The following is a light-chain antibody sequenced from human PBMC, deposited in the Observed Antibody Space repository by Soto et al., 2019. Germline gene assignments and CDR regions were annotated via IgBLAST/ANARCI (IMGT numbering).Light chain of an antibody. J-gene: IGKJ5*01. CDR1: QSVSSY. CDR3: QQYGSSPT. Sequence: EIVLTQSPATLSLSPGERATLSCRASQSVSSYLAWYQQKPGQAPRLLIYDASNRATGIPARFSGSGSGTEFTLTISSLQSEDFAVYYCQQYGSSPTFGEGTRLEI. CDR2: DAS. V-gene: IGKV3-11*01.